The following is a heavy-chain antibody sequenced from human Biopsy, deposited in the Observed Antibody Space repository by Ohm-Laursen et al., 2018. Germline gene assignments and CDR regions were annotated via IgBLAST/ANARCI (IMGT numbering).Heavy chain of an antibody. Sequence: SSLRLSCAASGFTFSSYGMHWVRQAPGKGLEWVAFICYDRFNRYYADSVKGRFTISRDNSKNTLDLQMNSLRAEDTAVYYCATSTMVRSSGHAFDIWGQGTVVTVS. CDR2: ICYDRFNR. D-gene: IGHD3-10*01. CDR1: GFTFSSYG. V-gene: IGHV3-33*01. J-gene: IGHJ3*02. CDR3: ATSTMVRSSGHAFDI.